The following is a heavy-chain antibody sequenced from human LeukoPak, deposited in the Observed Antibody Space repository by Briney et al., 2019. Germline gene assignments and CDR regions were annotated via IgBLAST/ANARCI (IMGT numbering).Heavy chain of an antibody. CDR1: GGTLRSKA. CDR2: IIPILGTA. D-gene: IGHD3-3*01. J-gene: IGHJ4*02. CDR3: ARGKGFVGHFDF. Sequence: ASVKVSCKASGGTLRSKAISWVRQPPGQGPEWMGRIIPILGTAEYAEKFQGRLTITADKSTSTVYMELSSLKSEDTALYYCARGKGFVGHFDFWGQGTLVTVS. V-gene: IGHV1-69*04.